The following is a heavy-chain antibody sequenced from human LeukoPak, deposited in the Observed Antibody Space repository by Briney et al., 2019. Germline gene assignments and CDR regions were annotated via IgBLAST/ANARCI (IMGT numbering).Heavy chain of an antibody. D-gene: IGHD6-13*01. Sequence: KTSETLSLTCTVSGGSISSSSYYWSWIRQPPGKGLEWIGEINHSGSTNYNPSLKSRVTISVDTSKNQFSLKLSSVTAADTAVYYCAREGRGYSSSWDYYFDYWGQGTLVTVSS. J-gene: IGHJ4*02. CDR2: INHSGST. CDR3: AREGRGYSSSWDYYFDY. V-gene: IGHV4-39*07. CDR1: GGSISSSSYY.